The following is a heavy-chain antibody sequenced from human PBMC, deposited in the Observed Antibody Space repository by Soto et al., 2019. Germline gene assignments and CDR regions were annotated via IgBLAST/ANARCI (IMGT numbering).Heavy chain of an antibody. Sequence: QVQLVQSGAEVKKPGSSVKVSCKASGGTFSGYTVNWVRQAPGQGLEWMGGIMPFFGTPDYAQNFQGRVTITADTSTSTVYMELSSLRSEDTAVYYCAREGDYNEYSLTPTNWYFELWGRGTLVTVSS. CDR2: IMPFFGTP. J-gene: IGHJ2*01. V-gene: IGHV1-69*06. CDR1: GGTFSGYT. CDR3: AREGDYNEYSLTPTNWYFEL. D-gene: IGHD4-4*01.